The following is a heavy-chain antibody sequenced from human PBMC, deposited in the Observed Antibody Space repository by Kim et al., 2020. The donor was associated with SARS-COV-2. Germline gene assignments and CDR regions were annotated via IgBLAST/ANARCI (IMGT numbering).Heavy chain of an antibody. CDR2: ISYDGSNK. V-gene: IGHV3-30-3*01. J-gene: IGHJ3*02. Sequence: GGSLRLSCAASGFTFSSYAMHWVRQAPGKGLEWVAVISYDGSNKYYADSVKGRFTISRDNSKNTLYLQMNSLRAEDTAVYYCARALVVPAAIRDGWWGENAFDIWGQGTMVTVSS. D-gene: IGHD2-2*01. CDR1: GFTFSSYA. CDR3: ARALVVPAAIRDGWWGENAFDI.